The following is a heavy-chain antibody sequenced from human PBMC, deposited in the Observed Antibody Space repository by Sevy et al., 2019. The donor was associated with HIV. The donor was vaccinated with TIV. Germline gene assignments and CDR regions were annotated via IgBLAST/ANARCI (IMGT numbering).Heavy chain of an antibody. Sequence: SETLSLTCAVYGGSFSGYYWSWIRQPPGKGLEWIGEINHSGSTNYNPSLKSRVTISVDTSKNQFSLKLSSVTAADTAGYYCARVGSVFSSGWYGGDYWGQGTLVTVSS. CDR1: GGSFSGYY. D-gene: IGHD6-19*01. CDR2: INHSGST. J-gene: IGHJ4*02. CDR3: ARVGSVFSSGWYGGDY. V-gene: IGHV4-34*01.